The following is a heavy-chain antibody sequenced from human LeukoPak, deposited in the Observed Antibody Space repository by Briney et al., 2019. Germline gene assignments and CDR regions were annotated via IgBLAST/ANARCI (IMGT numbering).Heavy chain of an antibody. CDR3: ARGRRAAAGLNF. J-gene: IGHJ4*02. CDR2: IYTSGST. V-gene: IGHV4-4*09. Sequence: SETLSLTCTVSGGSISSYYWSWIRQPPGKGLEWIGYIYTSGSTNYNPSLKSRVTISVDTSKNQFSLKLSSVTAADTAVYYCARGRRAAAGLNFWGQGTLVTVSS. D-gene: IGHD6-13*01. CDR1: GGSISSYY.